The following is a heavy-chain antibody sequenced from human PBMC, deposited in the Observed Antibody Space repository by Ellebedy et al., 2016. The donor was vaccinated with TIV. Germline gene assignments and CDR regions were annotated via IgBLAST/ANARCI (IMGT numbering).Heavy chain of an antibody. CDR3: ARPTVPATICGACGMDV. CDR2: IYGGGTI. D-gene: IGHD2-2*01. CDR1: GFTVSSNF. V-gene: IGHV3-53*01. Sequence: PGGSLSLSCAASGFTVSSNFITWVRQAPGQGLEWVSVIYGGGTIRYADSVKGRFTISRDNSKNTVDLQMNSLRAEDTAVYYCARPTVPATICGACGMDVWGQGTTVIVSS. J-gene: IGHJ6*02.